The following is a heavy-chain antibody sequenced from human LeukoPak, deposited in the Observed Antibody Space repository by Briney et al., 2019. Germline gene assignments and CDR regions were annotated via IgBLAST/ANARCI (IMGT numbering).Heavy chain of an antibody. CDR3: ASGYDYVWGSYRYTGAYFDY. D-gene: IGHD3-16*02. V-gene: IGHV4-61*02. Sequence: PSETLSLTCAVSGRSISSGSYYWSWIRQPAGKGLEWIGRIYTSGSTNYNPSLKSRVTISVDTSKNQFSLKLSSVTAADTAVYYCASGYDYVWGSYRYTGAYFDYWGQGTLVTVSS. J-gene: IGHJ4*02. CDR1: GRSISSGSYY. CDR2: IYTSGST.